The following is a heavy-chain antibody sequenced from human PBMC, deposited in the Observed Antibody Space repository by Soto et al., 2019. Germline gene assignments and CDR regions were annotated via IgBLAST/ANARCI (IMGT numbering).Heavy chain of an antibody. J-gene: IGHJ6*02. CDR2: ISSSSSTI. Sequence: EVQLVESGGGLVQPGGSLRLSCAASGFTFSSYSMNWVRQSPGKGLEWVSYISSSSSTIYYADSVKGRFTISRDNDKNSLYLQMNSLRDEDTAVYYCARDGLGSGYLEKYYYYGMDVWGQGTTVTVSS. CDR3: ARDGLGSGYLEKYYYYGMDV. CDR1: GFTFSSYS. D-gene: IGHD3-3*01. V-gene: IGHV3-48*02.